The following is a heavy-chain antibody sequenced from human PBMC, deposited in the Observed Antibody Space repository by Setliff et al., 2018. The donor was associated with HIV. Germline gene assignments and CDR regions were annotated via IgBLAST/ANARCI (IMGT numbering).Heavy chain of an antibody. V-gene: IGHV4-4*07. CDR1: GGSVSNYY. D-gene: IGHD2-21*02. Sequence: SETLSLTCTVSGGSVSNYYWTWIRQSAGKGLEWIGHINTSGSTNYNPSLKSRVTMSVDTSKNQFSLRLSSVTAADTAVYYCARQTATGTSATFDSWGQGSLVTVSS. CDR3: ARQTATGTSATFDS. J-gene: IGHJ4*02. CDR2: INTSGST.